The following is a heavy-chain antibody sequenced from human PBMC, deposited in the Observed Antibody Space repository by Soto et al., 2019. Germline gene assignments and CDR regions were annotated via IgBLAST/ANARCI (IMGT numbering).Heavy chain of an antibody. Sequence: GGSLRLSCEASGFTFSSYWMSWVRQAPGKGREWVAKIKQDGSKKYHVDHVKGRFTNSREKAKNSLYLKRNSRRAEDTAVYYCGRRGGTYYDYIWGSYRYEAIDYWGQGTLVTVSS. J-gene: IGHJ4*02. CDR3: GRRGGTYYDYIWGSYRYEAIDY. CDR2: IKQDGSKK. V-gene: IGHV3-7*01. D-gene: IGHD3-16*02. CDR1: GFTFSSYW.